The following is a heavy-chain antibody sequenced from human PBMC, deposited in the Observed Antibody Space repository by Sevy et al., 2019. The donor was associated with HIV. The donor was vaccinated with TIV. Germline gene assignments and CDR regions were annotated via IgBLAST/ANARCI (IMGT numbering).Heavy chain of an antibody. CDR2: ISYDGSNK. D-gene: IGHD3-10*01. CDR3: AREGGAVWFGEFHNWFDP. CDR1: GFTFSSYA. V-gene: IGHV3-30-3*01. Sequence: GGSLRLSCAASGFTFSSYAMHWVRQAPGKGLEWVAVISYDGSNKYYADSVKGRFTISRDNSKNTLYLKMNGLRAEETAVYYCAREGGAVWFGEFHNWFDPWGQGTLVTVSS. J-gene: IGHJ5*02.